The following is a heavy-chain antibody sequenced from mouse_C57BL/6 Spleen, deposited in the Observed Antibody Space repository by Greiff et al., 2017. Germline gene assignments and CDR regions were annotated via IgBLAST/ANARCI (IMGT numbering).Heavy chain of an antibody. V-gene: IGHV5-17*01. CDR1: GFTFSDYG. J-gene: IGHJ4*01. Sequence: DVQLVESGGGLVKPGGSLKLSCAASGFTFSDYGMHWVRQAPEKGLEWVAYISSGSSTIYYADTVKGRFTISRDNAKNTLFLQMTSLRSEDTAMYYCARAHDYEAMDYWGQGTSVTVSS. CDR3: ARAHDYEAMDY. CDR2: ISSGSSTI.